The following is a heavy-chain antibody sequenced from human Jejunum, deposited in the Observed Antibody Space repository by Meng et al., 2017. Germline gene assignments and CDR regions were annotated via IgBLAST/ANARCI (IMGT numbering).Heavy chain of an antibody. J-gene: IGHJ4*02. Sequence: VLMVKSWAVENKPGSEGKVSGKASEGTFRRYARNWVRQAPGQGIEWMGGIIPYTGTGKYAKKFQGRVTITADESTSTAYMELSSLRSEDTAVYYCARGGVSYQLLTRLVYWGQGTLVTVSS. CDR1: EGTFRRYA. CDR2: IIPYTGTG. V-gene: IGHV1-69*01. D-gene: IGHD2-2*01. CDR3: ARGGVSYQLLTRLVY.